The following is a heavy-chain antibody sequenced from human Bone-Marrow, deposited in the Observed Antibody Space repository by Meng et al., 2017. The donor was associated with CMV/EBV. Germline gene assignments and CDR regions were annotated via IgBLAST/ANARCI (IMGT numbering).Heavy chain of an antibody. D-gene: IGHD2-2*01. CDR1: GYSFTSYW. V-gene: IGHV1-8*02. J-gene: IGHJ3*02. CDR2: MNPNSGST. CDR3: AREKGSTSWTLADDAFDI. Sequence: GESLKISCKGSGYSFTSYWIGWVRQATGQGLEWMGWMNPNSGSTGYAQKFQGRVTMTRNTSISTAYMELSSLRSEDTAVYYCAREKGSTSWTLADDAFDIWGQGTMVTVSS.